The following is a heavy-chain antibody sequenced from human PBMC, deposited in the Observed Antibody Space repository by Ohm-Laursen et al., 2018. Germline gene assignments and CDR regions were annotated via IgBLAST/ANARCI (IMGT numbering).Heavy chain of an antibody. CDR1: GFTFSSYE. Sequence: SLRLSCAASGFTFSSYEMNWVRQAPGKGLEWVSSISSSGSSTYYADSVKGRFTISRDNAKNSLYLQMNSLRAEDTAVYYCARNDYFDYWGQGTLVTVSS. CDR2: ISSSGSST. CDR3: ARNDYFDY. V-gene: IGHV3-48*03. J-gene: IGHJ4*02.